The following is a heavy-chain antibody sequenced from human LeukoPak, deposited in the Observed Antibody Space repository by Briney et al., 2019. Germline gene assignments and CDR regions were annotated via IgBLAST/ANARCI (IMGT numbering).Heavy chain of an antibody. CDR2: IYSGDSET. CDR3: ARRYYYDSSGYYLAHDAFDI. J-gene: IGHJ3*02. Sequence: GESLKISCKGSGYSFTSHWIGWVRQMPGKGLEWMGIIYSGDSETRYSPSFQGQVTISAEKSISTAYLQWSSLKASDTAMYYCARRYYYDSSGYYLAHDAFDIWGQGTMVTVSS. V-gene: IGHV5-51*01. D-gene: IGHD3-22*01. CDR1: GYSFTSHW.